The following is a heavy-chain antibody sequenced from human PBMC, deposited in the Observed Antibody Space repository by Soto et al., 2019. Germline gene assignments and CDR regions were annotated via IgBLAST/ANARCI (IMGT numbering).Heavy chain of an antibody. CDR2: INPQTGGT. V-gene: IGHV1-2*02. D-gene: IGHD2-2*01. Sequence: ASVKVSCKASGYTFTGYYIHWVRGAPGQGLEWRGWINPQTGGTSYAQKFQGRVTLSRDASINTAYLELSRLRFDDAAVYFCARERYQVISDGMDVWGQGTTVTVSS. CDR3: ARERYQVISDGMDV. J-gene: IGHJ6*02. CDR1: GYTFTGYY.